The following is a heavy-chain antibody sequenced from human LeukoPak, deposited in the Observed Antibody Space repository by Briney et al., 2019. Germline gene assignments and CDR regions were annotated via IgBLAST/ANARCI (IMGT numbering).Heavy chain of an antibody. CDR3: AGGGYGSGGSDY. J-gene: IGHJ4*02. V-gene: IGHV4-61*01. CDR2: TYYGGNT. CDR1: GGSVSSGSYY. Sequence: PSETLSLTCIVSGGSVSSGSYYWSWIRQPPGKGLEWIGDTYYGGNTDYNPSLKSRVTISIDTSKNQVSLKMNSVTAADTAVYYCAGGGYGSGGSDYWGQGIQVTVSS. D-gene: IGHD3-10*01.